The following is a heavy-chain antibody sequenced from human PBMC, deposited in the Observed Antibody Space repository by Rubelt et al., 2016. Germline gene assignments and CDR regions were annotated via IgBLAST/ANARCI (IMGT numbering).Heavy chain of an antibody. D-gene: IGHD6-19*01. V-gene: IGHV3-23*01. CDR2: ISGSGGST. Sequence: GGNLVQPGGSLRLSCAASGFTFSSYAMSWVRQAPGKGLEWVSGISGSGGSTYYADSVKGRFTISRDNSKNTLYLQLNSLRAEDTAVYYCAKDVTYTSGWAKYYFDYWGQGTLVTVSS. CDR3: AKDVTYTSGWAKYYFDY. J-gene: IGHJ4*02. CDR1: GFTFSSYA.